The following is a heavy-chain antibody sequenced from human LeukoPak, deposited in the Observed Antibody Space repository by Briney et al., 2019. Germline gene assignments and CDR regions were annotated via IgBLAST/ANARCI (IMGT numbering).Heavy chain of an antibody. CDR3: AREGLSNRMDV. J-gene: IGHJ6*02. V-gene: IGHV4-59*01. CDR2: IYYSGST. Sequence: SETLSLTCTVSGFSISSYYWSWIRQPPGKGLEWIGYIYYSGSTNYNPSLKSRVTISVDTSKNKFSLKLSCVTAADTAVYYCAREGLSNRMDVWGQGTTVTVSS. CDR1: GFSISSYY.